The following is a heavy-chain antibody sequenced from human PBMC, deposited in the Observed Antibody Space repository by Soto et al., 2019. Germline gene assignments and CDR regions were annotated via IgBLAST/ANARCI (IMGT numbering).Heavy chain of an antibody. CDR1: GDSMTKYY. J-gene: IGHJ4*02. CDR3: ARTVGAAYYFDF. CDR2: IWTSGST. V-gene: IGHV4-4*07. Sequence: QVQLQESGPGLVKPSETLSLTCTVSGDSMTKYYWSWIRQSAGKGLEWIGRIWTSGSTNYNPSLKSRVTMSIDTSNKHCSLSLKSVTAADTAVYYCARTVGAAYYFDFWGQGALVTVSS. D-gene: IGHD1-26*01.